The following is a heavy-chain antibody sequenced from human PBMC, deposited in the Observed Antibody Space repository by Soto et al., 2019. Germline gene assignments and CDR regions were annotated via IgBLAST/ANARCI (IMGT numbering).Heavy chain of an antibody. D-gene: IGHD3-22*01. CDR2: LYNTGAT. CDR3: MRGPVPLGGGYDDRRAL. V-gene: IGHV3-66*01. CDR1: GLTVWSNY. Sequence: DVQLVESGGGLVQPGGSLTLSCAASGLTVWSNYMSWVRQAPGKGLEWLSLLYNTGATFYADSVKGSLIICGDNVKNTLYLQMNSLGVEDTAVYYCMRGPVPLGGGYDDRRALWGRGTVVTVSS. J-gene: IGHJ4*02.